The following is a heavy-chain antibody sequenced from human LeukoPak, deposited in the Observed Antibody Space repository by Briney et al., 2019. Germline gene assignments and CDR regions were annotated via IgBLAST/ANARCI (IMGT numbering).Heavy chain of an antibody. V-gene: IGHV3-7*01. CDR3: ARDRGRTCTDS. Sequence: GGSPRPSRAASGFTLSRYWMSRVPQAARQGVGWVASINKDGSEKYYVDSVEGRFTTSRDNAEKSLYLQMNRLRDEDTAVYYCARDRGRTCTDSWGQETLVTVSS. CDR1: GFTLSRYW. J-gene: IGHJ4*02. D-gene: IGHD2-8*01. CDR2: INKDGSEK.